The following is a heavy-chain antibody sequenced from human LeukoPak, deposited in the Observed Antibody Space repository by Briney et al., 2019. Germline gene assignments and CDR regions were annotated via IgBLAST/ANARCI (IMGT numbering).Heavy chain of an antibody. J-gene: IGHJ4*02. D-gene: IGHD3-3*01. CDR2: INYSGDST. V-gene: IGHV3-23*01. Sequence: GGSLRLSCAASEFTFSTYGMSWVRQAPGKGLEWVSGINYSGDSTYYADSVKGRFTISRDNSKNTLYLQMNSLRVEDTAVYYCAKHSWWSGYFYFLPFDYWGQGTLVTVSS. CDR1: EFTFSTYG. CDR3: AKHSWWSGYFYFLPFDY.